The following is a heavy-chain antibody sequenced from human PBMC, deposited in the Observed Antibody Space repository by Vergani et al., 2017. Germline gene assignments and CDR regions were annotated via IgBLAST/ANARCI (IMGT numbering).Heavy chain of an antibody. V-gene: IGHV4-61*02. J-gene: IGHJ6*02. CDR1: GGPISSGSYY. CDR2: IYTSGST. CDR3: ARGGDSSGYYYYYYYYGMDV. D-gene: IGHD3-22*01. Sequence: QVQLQESGPGLVKPSQTLSLTCTVSGGPISSGSYYWSWIRQPAGKGLEWIGRIYTSGSTNYNPSLKSRVTISVDTSKNQFSLKLSSVTAADTAVYYCARGGDSSGYYYYYYYYGMDVWGQGTTVTVSS.